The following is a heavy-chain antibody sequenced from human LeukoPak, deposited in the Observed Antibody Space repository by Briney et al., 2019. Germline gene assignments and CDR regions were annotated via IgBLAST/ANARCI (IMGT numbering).Heavy chain of an antibody. V-gene: IGHV4-38-2*02. CDR2: IHHSGST. CDR1: GYSISSVYY. J-gene: IGHJ4*02. Sequence: SETLSLTCTVSGYSISSVYYWGWTRQPPGKGLEWIWIIHHSGSTYYNPSLKSRVTISADTSKTQFSRKLSSVPAAATAVYYCARLLSPTVTNDYWGQGTLVTVSS. CDR3: ARLLSPTVTNDY. D-gene: IGHD4-17*01.